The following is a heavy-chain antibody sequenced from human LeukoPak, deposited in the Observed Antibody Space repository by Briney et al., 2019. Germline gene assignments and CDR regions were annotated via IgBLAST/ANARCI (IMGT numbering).Heavy chain of an antibody. CDR3: ARVGVVIPKGDAFDI. J-gene: IGHJ3*02. Sequence: PGGSLRLYCAASGFTFSIYSMNWVRQAPGKGLEWLSYISSSSSTINYADSVKGRFTISRDNAKNSLYLQMNSLRAEDTAVYYCARVGVVIPKGDAFDIWGQGTMVTVSS. D-gene: IGHD3-3*01. CDR2: ISSSSSTI. V-gene: IGHV3-48*01. CDR1: GFTFSIYS.